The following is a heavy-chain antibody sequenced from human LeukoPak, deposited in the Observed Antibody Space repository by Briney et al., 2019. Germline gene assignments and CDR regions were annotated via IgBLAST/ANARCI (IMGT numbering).Heavy chain of an antibody. D-gene: IGHD2-21*01. CDR1: GGSLSSSSYY. V-gene: IGHV4-39*01. CDR3: ARPTYYRFDY. CDR2: IHYSGTT. Sequence: ASETLSLTCTVSGGSLSSSSYYWGWIRQPPGKGLEWIGSIHYSGTTYYNPSLRSRVTISVDTSKNQFSLKLSSVTAADTAVYYCARPTYYRFDYWGQGTLVTVSS. J-gene: IGHJ4*02.